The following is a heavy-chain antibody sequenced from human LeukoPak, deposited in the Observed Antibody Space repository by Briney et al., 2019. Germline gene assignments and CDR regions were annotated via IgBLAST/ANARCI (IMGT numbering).Heavy chain of an antibody. CDR1: GFTFSSYA. CDR3: AKGREGTIADYFDY. Sequence: GGSLRLSCAASGFTFSSYAMSWVRQAPGKGLEWVSSISGSGGSTYYADSVKGRFTISRDNSKNTLYLQMNSLRGEDTAVYYCAKGREGTIADYFDYWGQGTLVTVSS. J-gene: IGHJ4*02. V-gene: IGHV3-23*01. CDR2: ISGSGGST. D-gene: IGHD1-7*01.